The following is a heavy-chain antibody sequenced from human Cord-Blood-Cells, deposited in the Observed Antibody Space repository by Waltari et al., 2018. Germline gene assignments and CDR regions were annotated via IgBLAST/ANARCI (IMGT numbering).Heavy chain of an antibody. CDR2: INHSGRT. J-gene: IGHJ4*02. CDR3: ARQVKVGATDY. V-gene: IGHV4-34*01. D-gene: IGHD1-26*01. CDR1: GGSFSGYY. Sequence: QVQLQQWGAGLLKPSETLSLTCAVYGGSFSGYYWSWIRQPPGKGLEWIGEINHSGRTNYNTSLKSRVTISVDTSKNQFSLKLSSVTAADTAVYYCARQVKVGATDYWGQGTLVTVSS.